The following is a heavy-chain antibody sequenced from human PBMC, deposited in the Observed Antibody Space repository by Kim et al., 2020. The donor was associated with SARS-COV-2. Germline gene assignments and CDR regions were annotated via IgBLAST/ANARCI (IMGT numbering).Heavy chain of an antibody. CDR2: ISSNGGST. Sequence: GGSLRLSCSASGFTFSSYAMHWVRQAPGKGLEYVSAISSNGGSTYYADSVKGRFTISRDNSKNTLYLQMSSLRAEDTAVYYCVKEEVGPTTFTTPTFDYWGQGTLVTVSS. D-gene: IGHD1-26*01. CDR3: VKEEVGPTTFTTPTFDY. V-gene: IGHV3-64D*09. CDR1: GFTFSSYA. J-gene: IGHJ4*02.